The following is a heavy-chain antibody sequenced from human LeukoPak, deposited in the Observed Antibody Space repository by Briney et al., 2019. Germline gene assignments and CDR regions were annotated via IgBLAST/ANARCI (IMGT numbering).Heavy chain of an antibody. CDR1: GYIFTDFY. Sequence: GASVKVSCKASGYIFTDFYIHWVRQAPGQGLEWMGWINPKNGCTKFAQKVQGRVTMTRDTSITTAYMELSRLRSDDTAVYYCARDILPPHSDASNSYSRDYWGQGSLVTVSS. J-gene: IGHJ4*02. CDR2: INPKNGCT. D-gene: IGHD3-16*01. CDR3: ARDILPPHSDASNSYSRDY. V-gene: IGHV1-2*02.